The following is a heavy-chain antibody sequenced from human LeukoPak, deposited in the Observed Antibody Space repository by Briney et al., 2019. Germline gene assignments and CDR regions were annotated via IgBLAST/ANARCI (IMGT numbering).Heavy chain of an antibody. CDR3: ARGQGGNSDY. J-gene: IGHJ4*02. CDR2: ISWNSGSI. Sequence: PGGSLRLSCAASGFTFDDYAMHWVRQAPGKGLEWVSGISWNSGSIGYADSVKGRFTISGDNAKNSLYLRMNSLRAEDTALYYCARGQGGNSDYWGQGTLVTVSS. CDR1: GFTFDDYA. D-gene: IGHD4-23*01. V-gene: IGHV3-9*01.